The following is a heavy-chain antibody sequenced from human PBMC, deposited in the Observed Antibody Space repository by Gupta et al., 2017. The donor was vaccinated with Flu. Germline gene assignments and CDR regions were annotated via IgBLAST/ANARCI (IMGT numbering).Heavy chain of an antibody. Sequence: HGVRQAPGKGLVWVSRINSDGSSTSYADSVKGRFTISRDNAKNTLYLQMNSLRAEDTAVYYCARDIVVVTAIDYYYGMDVWGQGTTVTVSS. V-gene: IGHV3-74*01. D-gene: IGHD2-21*02. J-gene: IGHJ6*02. CDR3: ARDIVVVTAIDYYYGMDV. CDR2: INSDGSST.